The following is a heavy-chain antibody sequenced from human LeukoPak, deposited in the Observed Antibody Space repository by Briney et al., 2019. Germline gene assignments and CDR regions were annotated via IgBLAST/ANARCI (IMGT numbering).Heavy chain of an antibody. V-gene: IGHV4-59*01. Sequence: SETLSLTFTVSGGSISSYYWSWIRQPPGKGLEWIGYIYYSGSTNYNPSLKSRVTISVDTSKNQFSLKLSSVTAADTAVYYCARDPTAFDIWGQGTMVTVSS. CDR3: ARDPTAFDI. J-gene: IGHJ3*02. CDR1: GGSISSYY. CDR2: IYYSGST.